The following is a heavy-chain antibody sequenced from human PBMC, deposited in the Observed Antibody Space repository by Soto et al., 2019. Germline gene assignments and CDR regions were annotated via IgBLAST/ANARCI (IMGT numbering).Heavy chain of an antibody. D-gene: IGHD1-7*01. Sequence: EVQLAESGGGLVQPGGSLRLSCAATGFTFSNYWMHWVRQVPGRGLVWVSRINPDGSSTNYADSVKGRFTMSSDNAKNMVYLEMNSLRAEATAVYYCARDNWNSYWGQGILVTVSS. V-gene: IGHV3-74*01. CDR2: INPDGSST. CDR1: GFTFSNYW. CDR3: ARDNWNSY. J-gene: IGHJ4*02.